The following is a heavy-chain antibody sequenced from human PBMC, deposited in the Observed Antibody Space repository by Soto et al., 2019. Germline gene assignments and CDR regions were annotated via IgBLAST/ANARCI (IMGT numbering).Heavy chain of an antibody. D-gene: IGHD4-17*01. J-gene: IGHJ3*02. CDR3: ARGMVEYGDPNVGGDI. CDR1: GYTFTSYG. V-gene: IGHV1-18*04. Sequence: ASGYTFTSYGIRWVRQAPGQGLEWMGWISAYNGNTNYAQKLQGRVTMTTDTSTSTAYMELRSLRSDDTAVYYCARGMVEYGDPNVGGDIWGQGTMVTFSS. CDR2: ISAYNGNT.